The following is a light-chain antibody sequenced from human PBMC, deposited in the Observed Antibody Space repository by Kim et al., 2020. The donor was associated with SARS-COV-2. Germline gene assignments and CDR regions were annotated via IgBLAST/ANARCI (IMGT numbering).Light chain of an antibody. V-gene: IGKV3-11*01. CDR2: DAS. CDR1: QSVSSY. CDR3: QQRSNWPTT. J-gene: IGKJ2*01. Sequence: EIVLTQSPATLSLSPGERVTLSCRASQSVSSYLAWYQQKPGQAPRLLIYDASNRATGIPARFSGSGSGTDFTLTISSLEPEDFAVYYCQQRSNWPTTFGQGTKLEI.